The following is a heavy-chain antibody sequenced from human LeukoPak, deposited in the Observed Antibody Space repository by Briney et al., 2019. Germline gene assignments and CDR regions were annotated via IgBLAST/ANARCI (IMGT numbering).Heavy chain of an antibody. Sequence: QPGGSLRLSCAASGFTFSGSALHWVRQASGKGLEWGGRIRSKANNYATTYAASVKGRFTISRDDSKNTAYLQMHSLKTEDTAVYYCTRLGYNYDTSGNYWGQGTLVTVSS. CDR2: IRSKANNYAT. CDR1: GFTFSGSA. D-gene: IGHD3-22*01. J-gene: IGHJ4*02. CDR3: TRLGYNYDTSGNY. V-gene: IGHV3-73*01.